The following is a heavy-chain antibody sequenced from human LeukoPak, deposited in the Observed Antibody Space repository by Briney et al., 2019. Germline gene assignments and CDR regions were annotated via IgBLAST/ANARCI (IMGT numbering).Heavy chain of an antibody. CDR1: EITFSSYA. CDR2: ISYDGSNE. Sequence: PGRSLRLSCAASEITFSSYAMHWVRQAPGKGLEWVAVISYDGSNEYYADSVKGRFTISRDNSKNTLYLQMNSLRAEDTAVYYCAKARTNYDFWRYYFDYWGQGTLVTVSS. V-gene: IGHV3-30-3*01. D-gene: IGHD3-3*01. J-gene: IGHJ4*02. CDR3: AKARTNYDFWRYYFDY.